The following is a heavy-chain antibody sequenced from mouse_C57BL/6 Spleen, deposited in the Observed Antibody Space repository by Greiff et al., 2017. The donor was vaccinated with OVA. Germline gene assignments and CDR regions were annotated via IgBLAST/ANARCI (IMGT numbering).Heavy chain of an antibody. J-gene: IGHJ4*01. CDR1: GYTFTSYW. Sequence: QVQLKQPGAELVKPGASVKLSCKASGYTFTSYWMHWVKQRPGQGLEWIGMIHPNSGSTNYNEKFKSKATLTVDKSSSTAYMQLSSLTSEDSAVYYCGRGLGRYAMDYWGQGTSVTVSS. CDR2: IHPNSGST. CDR3: GRGLGRYAMDY. V-gene: IGHV1-64*01. D-gene: IGHD4-1*01.